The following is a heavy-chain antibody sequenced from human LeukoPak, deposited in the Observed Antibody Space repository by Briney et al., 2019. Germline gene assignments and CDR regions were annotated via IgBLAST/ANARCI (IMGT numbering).Heavy chain of an antibody. J-gene: IGHJ4*02. CDR2: INHSGST. D-gene: IGHD3-16*02. CDR3: ARAYVWGSYRSDFDY. V-gene: IGHV4-34*01. CDR1: GGSFSGYY. Sequence: SETLSLTCAVYGGSFSGYYWSWIRQPPGKGLEWIGEINHSGSTNYNPSLKSRVTISVDTSKNQFSLKLSTVTAADTAVYYCARAYVWGSYRSDFDYWGQGTPVTVSS.